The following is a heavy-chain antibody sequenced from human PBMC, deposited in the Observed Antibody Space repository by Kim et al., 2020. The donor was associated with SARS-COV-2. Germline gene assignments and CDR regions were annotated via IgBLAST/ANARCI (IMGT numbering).Heavy chain of an antibody. Sequence: SETLSLTCTVSGGSISSGGYYWSWIRQHPGKGLEWIGYIYYSGSTYYNPSLKSRVTISVDTSKNQFSLKLSSVTAADTAVYYCAREGPYDSSGYPVDWGQGTLVTVSS. V-gene: IGHV4-31*03. CDR1: GGSISSGGYY. CDR2: IYYSGST. CDR3: AREGPYDSSGYPVD. D-gene: IGHD3-22*01. J-gene: IGHJ4*02.